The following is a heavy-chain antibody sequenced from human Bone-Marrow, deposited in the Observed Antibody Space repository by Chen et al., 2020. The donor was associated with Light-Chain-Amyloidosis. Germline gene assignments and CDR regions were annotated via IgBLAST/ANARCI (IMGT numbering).Heavy chain of an antibody. V-gene: IGHV4-34*01. Sequence: QVQLQQWGAGLLKPSETLSLTCAVYGGSFSGYYWSWIRQPPGKGLEWIGEINHSGSTYYNPSLKSRVTISIDTSKNQFSLKLSSVTAADTAVYYCARDRAASGDYFDYWGQGTLVTVSS. CDR1: GGSFSGYY. CDR3: ARDRAASGDYFDY. J-gene: IGHJ4*02. CDR2: INHSGST. D-gene: IGHD6-13*01.